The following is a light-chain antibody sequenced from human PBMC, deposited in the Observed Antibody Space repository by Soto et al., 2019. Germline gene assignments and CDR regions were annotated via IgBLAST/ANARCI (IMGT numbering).Light chain of an antibody. J-gene: IGLJ3*02. CDR3: QAWDSSTV. V-gene: IGLV3-1*01. Sequence: SYELTQPPSVSVSPGETASITCFGDKLGDKYVCWYQQKSGQSPVLVMYQDSKRPSGIPERFSGYNSGNTATLTISEIQAMDEADYYCQAWDSSTVFCGGTKLTVL. CDR2: QDS. CDR1: KLGDKY.